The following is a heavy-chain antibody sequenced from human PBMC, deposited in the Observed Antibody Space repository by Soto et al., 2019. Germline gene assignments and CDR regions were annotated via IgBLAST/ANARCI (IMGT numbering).Heavy chain of an antibody. D-gene: IGHD5-18*01. J-gene: IGHJ4*02. CDR3: AKARAVSLIDVDTLFDY. Sequence: GASLRLSYAASGFTFSNYAIYWVRQAPEKGLECVSIISGSGGTTYYADSVKGRFTISRDNSKNTVHLQMSSLRAEDRALYYCAKARAVSLIDVDTLFDYWGLGTLVTVSS. V-gene: IGHV3-23*01. CDR2: ISGSGGTT. CDR1: GFTFSNYA.